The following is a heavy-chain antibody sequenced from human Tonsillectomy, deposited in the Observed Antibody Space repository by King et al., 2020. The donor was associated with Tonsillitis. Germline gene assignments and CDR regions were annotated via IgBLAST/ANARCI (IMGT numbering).Heavy chain of an antibody. CDR3: ARVVWFGGIYVFDI. CDR2: IYSSGST. J-gene: IGHJ3*02. V-gene: IGHV4-4*07. CDR1: GGSISNYY. Sequence: VQLQESGPGLVKPSETLSLTCTVSGGSISNYYWSWIRQPAGKGLEWIGRIYSSGSTIYNPSLKSRVTMSVDTSKNQFSLKLSSVTAADTAVYYCARVVWFGGIYVFDIWGQGTLVTVSS. D-gene: IGHD3-10*01.